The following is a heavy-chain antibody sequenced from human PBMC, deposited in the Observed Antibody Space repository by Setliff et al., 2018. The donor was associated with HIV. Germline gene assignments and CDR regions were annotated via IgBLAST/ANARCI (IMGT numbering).Heavy chain of an antibody. CDR3: ARDHIAARSVDY. J-gene: IGHJ4*02. Sequence: ASVKVSCKASGYTFTSYYMHWVRQAPGQGLEWMGVINPINGDATFVRNFQGRGTMTRETSTKTVYMELSSLRSEDTAVYYCARDHIAARSVDYWGQGTLVTVSS. V-gene: IGHV1-46*01. D-gene: IGHD6-6*01. CDR1: GYTFTSYY. CDR2: INPINGDA.